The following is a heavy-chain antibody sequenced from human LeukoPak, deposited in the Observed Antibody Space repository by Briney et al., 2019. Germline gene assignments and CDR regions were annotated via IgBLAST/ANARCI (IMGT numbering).Heavy chain of an antibody. CDR2: ISNSGSTI. J-gene: IGHJ6*04. V-gene: IGHV3-11*04. CDR3: ARDQSYYGSGSPMNV. Sequence: LSLTCAVYGGSFSDYYMSWIRQAPGKGLEWVSYISNSGSTIYYADSVKGRFTISRDNAKNSLYLQMNSLRAKDTAVYYCARDQSYYGSGSPMNVWGKGTTVTVSS. CDR1: GGSFSDYY. D-gene: IGHD3-10*01.